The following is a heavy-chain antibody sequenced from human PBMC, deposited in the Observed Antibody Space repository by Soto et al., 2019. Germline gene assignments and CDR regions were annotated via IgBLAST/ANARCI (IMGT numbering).Heavy chain of an antibody. D-gene: IGHD3-10*01. CDR2: MYHSGDT. Sequence: SETLSLTCAVSGGSISTDNWWSWVRQPPGKGLEWIGEMYHSGDTNFNPSLKSRVTISVDKSKNQFSMQMASVTAADTALYYCTRASTSSMLRGVVINWGRGTQVTVSS. CDR1: GGSISTDNW. V-gene: IGHV4-4*02. J-gene: IGHJ4*02. CDR3: TRASTSSMLRGVVIN.